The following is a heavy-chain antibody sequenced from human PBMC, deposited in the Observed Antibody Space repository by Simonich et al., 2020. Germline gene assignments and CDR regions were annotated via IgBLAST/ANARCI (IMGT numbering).Heavy chain of an antibody. CDR3: ARDGLGTAYYYYMDV. Sequence: EVQLVESGGGLVQPGGSLRLYCAASGFTFSSYWMSWVRQAPGKGLEWVANIKQDGSEKYYVDSVKGRFTISRDNAKNSLYLQMNSLRAEDTAVYYCARDGLGTAYYYYMDVWGKGTTVTVSS. CDR1: GFTFSSYW. J-gene: IGHJ6*03. D-gene: IGHD7-27*01. V-gene: IGHV3-7*01. CDR2: IKQDGSEK.